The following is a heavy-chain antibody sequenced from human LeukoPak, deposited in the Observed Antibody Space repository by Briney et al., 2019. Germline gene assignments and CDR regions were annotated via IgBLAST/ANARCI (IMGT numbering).Heavy chain of an antibody. CDR1: GGSISSYY. J-gene: IGHJ4*02. CDR3: ARGYAGAATFDY. Sequence: SETLSLTCTVSGGSISSYYWSWMRQPPGKGLEWIGYINYSGSTKYNPSLKSRVTISVDTSKNQFSLKLTSVTAAGTAVYYCARGYAGAATFDYWGQGTLVTVSS. D-gene: IGHD1-26*01. CDR2: INYSGST. V-gene: IGHV4-59*01.